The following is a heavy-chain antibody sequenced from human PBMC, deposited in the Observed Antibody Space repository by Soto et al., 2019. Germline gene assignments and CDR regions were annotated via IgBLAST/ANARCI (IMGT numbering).Heavy chain of an antibody. CDR3: AREDATTFAFDI. CDR1: GGSISSYY. Sequence: QVQLQESGPGLVKPSETLSLTCTVSGGSISSYYWSWIRQPPWKGLEWIGYIYYSGSTNYNPSLKSRVTISVDTSKNQFSLKLSSVTAADTAVYYCAREDATTFAFDIWGQGTMVTVSS. V-gene: IGHV4-59*01. J-gene: IGHJ3*02. CDR2: IYYSGST. D-gene: IGHD1-26*01.